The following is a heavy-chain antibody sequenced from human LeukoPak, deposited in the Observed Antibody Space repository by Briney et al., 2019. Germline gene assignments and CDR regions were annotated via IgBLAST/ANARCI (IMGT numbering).Heavy chain of an antibody. CDR3: AGVRGAMHTDWFDP. J-gene: IGHJ5*02. D-gene: IGHD3-10*01. CDR1: GGTFSSYA. CDR2: IIPIFGTA. Sequence: ASVKVSCKASGGTFSSYAISWVRQAPGQGLEWMGGIIPIFGTANYAQKFQGRVTITADESTSTVYMELSSLRSEDTAVYYCAGVRGAMHTDWFDPWGQGTLVTVSS. V-gene: IGHV1-69*01.